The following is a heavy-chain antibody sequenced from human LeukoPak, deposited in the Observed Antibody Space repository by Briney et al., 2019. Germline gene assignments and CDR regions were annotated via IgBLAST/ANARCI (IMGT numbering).Heavy chain of an antibody. Sequence: SETLSLTCAVYGGSFSGYYWSWIRQPPGKGLEWIGEINHSGSTYYNPSLKSRVTISVDTSKNQFSLKLSSVTAADTAVYYCARQIRPNYDFWSGFNASPYYFDYWGQGTLVTVSS. CDR3: ARQIRPNYDFWSGFNASPYYFDY. CDR1: GGSFSGYY. CDR2: INHSGST. J-gene: IGHJ4*02. D-gene: IGHD3-3*01. V-gene: IGHV4-34*01.